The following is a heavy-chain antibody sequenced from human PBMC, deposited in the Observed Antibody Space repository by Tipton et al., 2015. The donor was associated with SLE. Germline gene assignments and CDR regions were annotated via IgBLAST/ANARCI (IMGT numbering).Heavy chain of an antibody. CDR1: GGPFSGDS. J-gene: IGHJ4*02. CDR3: ARQGIADAIDY. V-gene: IGHV4-34*01. D-gene: IGHD6-13*01. CDR2: INRSGST. Sequence: TLSLTCAVYGGPFSGDSWSCICQPPGKGLQWIGEINRSGSTNYNPSLKSRVTISVDTSKNQFSLKLSSVTAADTAVYYCARQGIADAIDYWGQGTLVTVSS.